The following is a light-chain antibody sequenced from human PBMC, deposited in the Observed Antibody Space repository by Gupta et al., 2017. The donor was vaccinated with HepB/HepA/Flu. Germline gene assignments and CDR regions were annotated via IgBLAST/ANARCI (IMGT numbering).Light chain of an antibody. CDR3: HQDGSLPRT. V-gene: IGKV3-20*01. J-gene: IGKJ1*01. CDR2: GGS. Sequence: EIVLTQSPGTLSLSPGERATLSCRASQSVSSSSLAWYQQKPGQAPRLLIYGGSTRATGIPDRFSGNGSGTDFTLTISRLDPEDFAVYYCHQDGSLPRTFGQGTKVEVK. CDR1: QSVSSSS.